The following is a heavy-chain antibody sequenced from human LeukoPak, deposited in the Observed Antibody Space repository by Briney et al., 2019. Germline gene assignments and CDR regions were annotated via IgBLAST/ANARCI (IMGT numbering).Heavy chain of an antibody. CDR1: GFTYDDYD. CDR3: AKDNYYDSSGYLDY. V-gene: IGHV3-9*03. J-gene: IGHJ4*02. D-gene: IGHD3-22*01. CDR2: ISWNSGSI. Sequence: PGRSLRLFCAAWGFTYDDYDLHWVREARGKGLVYVTGISWNSGSIGYADFVKGRFTISRDNAKNSLYLQMNSLRAEDMALYYCAKDNYYDSSGYLDYWGQGTLVTVSS.